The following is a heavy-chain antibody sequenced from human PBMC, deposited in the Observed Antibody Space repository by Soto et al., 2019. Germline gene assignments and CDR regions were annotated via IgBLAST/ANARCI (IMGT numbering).Heavy chain of an antibody. D-gene: IGHD2-8*01. CDR1: GFTFNNYA. Sequence: GGSLRLSCAASGFTFNNYAVSWVRQAPGKGLEWVSSITGRAGSTYYADSVKGRFTISRDNSKNTLYLQMNSLRAEDTAVYYCAKDDLSSMVDYWGQGTLVTVSS. J-gene: IGHJ4*02. CDR3: AKDDLSSMVDY. V-gene: IGHV3-23*01. CDR2: ITGRAGST.